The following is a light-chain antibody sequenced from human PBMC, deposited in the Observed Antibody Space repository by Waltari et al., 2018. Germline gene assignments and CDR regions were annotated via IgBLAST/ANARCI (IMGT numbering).Light chain of an antibody. CDR3: AAWDDVLSGVV. CDR1: SSNLGRTY. J-gene: IGLJ2*01. V-gene: IGLV1-47*01. Sequence: QPVLIQPPSASGTPGPRVPIPCSGSSSNLGRTYVSWYPQVPGPAPTPPMYRDNWRPSGVPDRFSGSKSGTSASLAISGVRSEDEADYHCAAWDDVLSGVVFGGGTKLIVL. CDR2: RDN.